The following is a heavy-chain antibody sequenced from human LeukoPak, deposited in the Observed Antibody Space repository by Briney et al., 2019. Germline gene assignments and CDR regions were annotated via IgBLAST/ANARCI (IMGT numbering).Heavy chain of an antibody. J-gene: IGHJ1*01. CDR3: AKHHYSSSWPEYFQH. D-gene: IGHD6-13*01. CDR2: IVVGSGNT. CDR1: GFTFSSSA. V-gene: IGHV1-58*02. Sequence: TSVKVSCKAAGFTFSSSAMQWVRQARGQRLEWIGWIVVGSGNTNYAQKFQERVTITRDMSTSTAYMELNSLRAEDTAVYYCAKHHYSSSWPEYFQHWGQGTLVTVSS.